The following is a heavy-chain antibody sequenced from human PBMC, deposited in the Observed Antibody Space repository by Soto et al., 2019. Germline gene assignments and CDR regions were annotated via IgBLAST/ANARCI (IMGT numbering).Heavy chain of an antibody. CDR1: GGTFSSFT. Sequence: QVQLVQSGAEVMKPGSSAKVSCKASGGTFSSFTISWVRQAPGQGLEWMGGIIPIYGTANYAQKFQGRVTITADASTSTAYVELRSLRSEDTAVYYCAKDRRADWESYYYYAMDVWGQVTTVTVSS. CDR3: AKDRRADWESYYYYAMDV. CDR2: IIPIYGTA. V-gene: IGHV1-69*01. J-gene: IGHJ6*02. D-gene: IGHD1-26*01.